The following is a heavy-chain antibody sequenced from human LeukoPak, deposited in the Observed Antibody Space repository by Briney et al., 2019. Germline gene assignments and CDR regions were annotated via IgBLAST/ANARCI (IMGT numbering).Heavy chain of an antibody. J-gene: IGHJ4*02. CDR3: ARAGNFGYVWGSYRYTSPYFDY. D-gene: IGHD3-16*02. Sequence: GGSLRLSCAASGFTFSSYEMNWVRQAPGKGLEWVSYIDSSGSNIHYADSVKGRFTISRDNAKNSLYLQMNSLRAEDTAVYYCARAGNFGYVWGSYRYTSPYFDYWGQGTLVTVSS. V-gene: IGHV3-48*03. CDR1: GFTFSSYE. CDR2: IDSSGSNI.